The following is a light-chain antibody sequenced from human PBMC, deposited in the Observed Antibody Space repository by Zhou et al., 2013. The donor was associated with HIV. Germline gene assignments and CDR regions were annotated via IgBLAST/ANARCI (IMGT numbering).Light chain of an antibody. J-gene: IGKJ3*01. CDR2: GIS. CDR3: QRYSTSVLT. Sequence: EIVLTQSPGTLSLSPGERATLSCRASQSVSYSYLAWYQQKPGQAPRLLIYGISSRATGIPDRFSGSGSGTDFTLTIKYLEPEDFAVYFCQRYSTSVLTFGPGTNVEI. CDR1: QSVSYSY. V-gene: IGKV3-20*01.